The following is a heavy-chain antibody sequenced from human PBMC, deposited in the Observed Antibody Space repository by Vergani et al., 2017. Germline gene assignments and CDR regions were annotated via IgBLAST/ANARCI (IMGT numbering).Heavy chain of an antibody. J-gene: IGHJ4*02. V-gene: IGHV4-39*07. Sequence: QLQLQESGPGLVKPSETLSLTCTVSGGSISSSSYYWGWIRQPPGKGLEWIGSIYYSGSTYYNPSLKSRVTISVDTSKNQFSLKLSSVTAADTAVYYCARGCSGSYWRGYFDYWGQGTLVTVSS. CDR3: ARGCSGSYWRGYFDY. D-gene: IGHD1-26*01. CDR2: IYYSGST. CDR1: GGSISSSSYY.